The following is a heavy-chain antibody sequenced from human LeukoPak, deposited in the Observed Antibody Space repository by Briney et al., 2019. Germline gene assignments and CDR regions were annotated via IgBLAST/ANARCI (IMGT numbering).Heavy chain of an antibody. CDR3: AKGWEGPTAYHYYMDV. Sequence: AGGSLRLSCAASGFTFSDYNMNWVRQAPGKGLEWVSYITNGGSTIHHADSVKGRFTISRDNAKKTLYLQMNSLRAEDTAVYYCAKGWEGPTAYHYYMDVWGKGTTVTVSS. V-gene: IGHV3-11*01. CDR2: ITNGGSTI. D-gene: IGHD1-26*01. CDR1: GFTFSDYN. J-gene: IGHJ6*03.